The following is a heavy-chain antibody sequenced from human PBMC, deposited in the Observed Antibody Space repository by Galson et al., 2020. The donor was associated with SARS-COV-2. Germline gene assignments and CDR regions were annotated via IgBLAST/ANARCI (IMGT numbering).Heavy chain of an antibody. D-gene: IGHD4-17*01. CDR2: IYTGGNT. Sequence: GGSLRLSCVASGFTVSSNHMSWVRQAPGKGLEWVSVIYTGGNTYYAGSVKGRFTISRDNSKNTLYLQMNSLRAEDTAVYYCARSMSLRLLLYFESWGQGTVVTVSS. V-gene: IGHV3-66*02. CDR1: GFTVSSNH. CDR3: ARSMSLRLLLYFES. J-gene: IGHJ4*02.